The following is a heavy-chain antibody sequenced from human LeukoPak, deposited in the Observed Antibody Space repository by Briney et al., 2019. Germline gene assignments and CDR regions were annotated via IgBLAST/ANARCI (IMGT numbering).Heavy chain of an antibody. CDR2: INSDEGST. CDR1: GFTFSTYW. Sequence: PGGSLRLSCAASGFTFSTYWMHWVRQAPGKGLMWVSRINSDEGSTTYADSVKGRFTISRDSAKNTLYLQMNSLRAEDTAVYYCAKSRRAYCSGGSCFGLWDYWGQGTLVTVSS. V-gene: IGHV3-74*01. D-gene: IGHD2-15*01. J-gene: IGHJ4*02. CDR3: AKSRRAYCSGGSCFGLWDY.